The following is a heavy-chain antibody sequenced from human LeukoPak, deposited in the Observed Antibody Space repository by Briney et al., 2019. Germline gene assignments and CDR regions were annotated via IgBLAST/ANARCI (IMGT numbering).Heavy chain of an antibody. CDR2: IYSSGST. CDR3: ARSFDTHAFDI. Sequence: TSETLSLTCTVSGDSINNHYWSWIRQPAGKGLEWIGRIYSSGSTNYNPSLKSRVAMSVGTSRNYFSLRLSFVTAADTAVYYCARSFDTHAFDIWGQGTVVTVSS. J-gene: IGHJ3*02. CDR1: GDSINNHY. V-gene: IGHV4-4*07.